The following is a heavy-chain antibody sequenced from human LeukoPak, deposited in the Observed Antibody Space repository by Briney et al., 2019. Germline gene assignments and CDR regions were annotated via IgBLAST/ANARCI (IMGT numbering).Heavy chain of an antibody. J-gene: IGHJ4*02. CDR2: ISAYNGNT. CDR3: ARDVSQGSGSYRNQAFDY. D-gene: IGHD3-10*01. CDR1: GYTFTSYG. V-gene: IGHV1-18*01. Sequence: ASVKVSCKASGYTFTSYGISWVRQAPGQGLEWMGWISAYNGNTNYAQKLQGRVTMTTDTSTSTAYMELRSLRSEDTAVYYCARDVSQGSGSYRNQAFDYWGQGTLVTVSS.